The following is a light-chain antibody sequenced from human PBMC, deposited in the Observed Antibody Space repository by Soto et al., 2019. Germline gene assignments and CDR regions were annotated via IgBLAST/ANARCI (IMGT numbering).Light chain of an antibody. J-gene: IGKJ1*01. CDR3: QQYGGSGT. V-gene: IGKV3-20*01. CDR1: QSVSNNY. Sequence: EIVLTPSPGTLSLSPGERATLSCRASQSVSNNYLAWYQPKPGQAPRLLIYGASNRATGIPDRFSGSGSGTDFTLTISRLEPEDFAVYYCQQYGGSGTFGQGTKVDIK. CDR2: GAS.